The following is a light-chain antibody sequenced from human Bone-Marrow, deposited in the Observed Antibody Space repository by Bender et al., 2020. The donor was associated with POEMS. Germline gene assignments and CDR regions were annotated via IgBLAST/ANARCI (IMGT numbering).Light chain of an antibody. CDR2: RDR. Sequence: SYDLTQPLSVSLAQGQTARIACDGKNIGSKTVHWYQQKKGQAPILVIDRDRNRPSGIPDRVTGSNSGNTATLTISRVQVEDEADYFCEVLDSNIVLFGGGTKLTVL. V-gene: IGLV3-9*01. J-gene: IGLJ2*01. CDR1: NIGSKT. CDR3: EVLDSNIVL.